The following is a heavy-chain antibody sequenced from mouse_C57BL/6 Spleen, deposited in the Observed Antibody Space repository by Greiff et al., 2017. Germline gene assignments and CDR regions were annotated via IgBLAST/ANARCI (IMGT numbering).Heavy chain of an antibody. CDR3: TRGLPYAMDY. Sequence: QVQLKQSGAELVRPGASVTLSCKASGYTFTDYEMHWVKQTPVHGLEWIGAIDPETGGTAYNQKFKGKAILTADKSSSTAYMELRSLTSEYSAVYYCTRGLPYAMDYWGQGTSVTVSS. J-gene: IGHJ4*01. D-gene: IGHD2-2*01. V-gene: IGHV1-15*01. CDR1: GYTFTDYE. CDR2: IDPETGGT.